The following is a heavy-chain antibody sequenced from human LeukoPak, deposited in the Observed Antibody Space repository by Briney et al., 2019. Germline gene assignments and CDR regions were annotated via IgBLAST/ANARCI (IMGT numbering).Heavy chain of an antibody. CDR2: IYSGGST. J-gene: IGHJ4*02. D-gene: IGHD1-26*01. CDR1: GFTVSSNY. CDR3: ARGTGSYVRFDY. Sequence: GGSLRLSCAASGFTVSSNYMSWVRQAPGKGLEWVSVIYSGGSTYYADSVKGRFTISRDNPKNTLYLQMNSLRAEDTAVYYCARGTGSYVRFDYWGQGTLVTVSS. V-gene: IGHV3-66*02.